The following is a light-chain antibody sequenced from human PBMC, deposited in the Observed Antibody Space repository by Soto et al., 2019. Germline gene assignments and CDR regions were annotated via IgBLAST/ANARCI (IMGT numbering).Light chain of an antibody. V-gene: IGKV1-5*03. CDR2: KAS. CDR3: QQYNSYSWT. Sequence: DIQMSQSPSTLSASVGDRVTITCRASQSISSWLAWYQQKPGKAPKLLIYKASSFKSGVPSRFSGSGSGTEFTLTISSLQPDYFATYYCQQYNSYSWTFGQGTKMEIK. CDR1: QSISSW. J-gene: IGKJ2*02.